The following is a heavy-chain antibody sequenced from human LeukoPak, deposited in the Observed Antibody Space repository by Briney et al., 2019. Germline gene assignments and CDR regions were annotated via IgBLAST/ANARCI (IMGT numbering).Heavy chain of an antibody. D-gene: IGHD2-15*01. V-gene: IGHV3-21*01. CDR1: GFTFSSYS. CDR2: ISSSSSYI. J-gene: IGHJ4*02. Sequence: PGGSLRLSCAASGFTFSSYSMNWVRQAPGKGLEWVSSISSSSSYIYYADSVKGRFTISRDNAKNSQYLQMNSLRAEDTAVYYCARVVLEWGSDYWGQGTLVTVSS. CDR3: ARVVLEWGSDY.